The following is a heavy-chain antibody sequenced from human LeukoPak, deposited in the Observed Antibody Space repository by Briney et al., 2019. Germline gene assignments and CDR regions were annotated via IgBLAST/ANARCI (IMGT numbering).Heavy chain of an antibody. CDR3: ARDKGRDSSGYYLGY. V-gene: IGHV1-69*05. CDR2: IIPIFGTA. Sequence: ASVKVSCKASGGTFSSYAISWVRQAPGQGLEWMGGIIPIFGTANYAQKFQGRVTMTRDMSTSTVYMELSSLRSEDTAVYYCARDKGRDSSGYYLGYWGQGTLVTVSS. D-gene: IGHD3-22*01. J-gene: IGHJ4*02. CDR1: GGTFSSYA.